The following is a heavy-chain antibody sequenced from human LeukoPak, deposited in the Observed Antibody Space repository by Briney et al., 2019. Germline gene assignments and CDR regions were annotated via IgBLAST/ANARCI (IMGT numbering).Heavy chain of an antibody. CDR2: IYYSGST. V-gene: IGHV4-39*07. J-gene: IGHJ4*02. D-gene: IGHD6-19*01. CDR1: GGSISSSSYY. CDR3: AGGRRYSSGWPSYFDY. Sequence: SETLSLTCTVSGGSISSSSYYWGWIRQPPGKGLEWIGSIYYSGSTYYNPSLKSRVTISVDTSKNQFSLKLSSVTAADTAVYYCAGGRRYSSGWPSYFDYWGQGTLVTVSS.